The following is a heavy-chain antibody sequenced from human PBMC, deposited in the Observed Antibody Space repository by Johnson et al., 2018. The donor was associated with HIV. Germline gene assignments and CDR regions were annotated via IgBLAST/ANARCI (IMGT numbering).Heavy chain of an antibody. D-gene: IGHD2-8*01. CDR1: GFTFSTYD. V-gene: IGHV3-13*01. CDR2: IGTVGDT. Sequence: VQLVESGGGLVQPGGSLRLSCAASGFTFSTYDMHWVRQATGKGLEWVSGIGTVGDTYYPGSVKGRFTISRENAKNTLYLQMNSLRAEDTAVYYCAKAGGVLMVYAWETDAFDIWGQGTMVTVSS. J-gene: IGHJ3*02. CDR3: AKAGGVLMVYAWETDAFDI.